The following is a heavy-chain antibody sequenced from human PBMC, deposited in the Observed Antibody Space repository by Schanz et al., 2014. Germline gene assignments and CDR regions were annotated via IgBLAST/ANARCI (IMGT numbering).Heavy chain of an antibody. J-gene: IGHJ4*02. V-gene: IGHV1-18*01. D-gene: IGHD6-13*01. Sequence: QVQLVQSGVEVKRPGASVRVSCKASGYSFTDYAIHWVRQAPGQGLEWMGWISVYHGHTNYAEKVHGRVTMTTDTSTSTAYMELRSLRSEDTAVYYCARDGEAAAGCDYWGQGTLXTVSS. CDR2: ISVYHGHT. CDR3: ARDGEAAAGCDY. CDR1: GYSFTDYA.